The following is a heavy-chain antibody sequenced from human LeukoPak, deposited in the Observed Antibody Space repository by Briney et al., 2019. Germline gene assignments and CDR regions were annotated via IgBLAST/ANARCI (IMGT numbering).Heavy chain of an antibody. J-gene: IGHJ4*02. Sequence: SETLSLTCTVSGGSISSYYWSWIRQPPGKGLEWIGYIYYSGSTNYNPSLKSRVTISVDTSKNQFSLKLSSVTAADTAVYYCARSTPTWIQNNPFDYWGQGTLVTVSS. D-gene: IGHD5-18*01. CDR1: GGSISSYY. CDR3: ARSTPTWIQNNPFDY. CDR2: IYYSGST. V-gene: IGHV4-59*01.